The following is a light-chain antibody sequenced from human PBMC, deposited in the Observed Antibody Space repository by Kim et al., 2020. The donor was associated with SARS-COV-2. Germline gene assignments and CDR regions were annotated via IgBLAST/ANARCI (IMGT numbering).Light chain of an antibody. J-gene: IGLJ1*01. Sequence: QSVLTQPPSVSGAPGETVTISCTGSSSNIGTVYDVHWYQHLPGIAPKLLIFGNTNRPSGVPDRFSGSKSGTSASLAITGLQAEDEADYYCQSFDSSLSTYVFGSGTRSPS. CDR3: QSFDSSLSTYV. CDR1: SSNIGTVYD. CDR2: GNT. V-gene: IGLV1-40*01.